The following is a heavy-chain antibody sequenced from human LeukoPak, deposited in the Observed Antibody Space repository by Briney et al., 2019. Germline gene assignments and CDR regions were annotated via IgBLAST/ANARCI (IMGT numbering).Heavy chain of an antibody. Sequence: PGGSLRLSCAASGFTFSNYGMHWVRQAPDKGLEWVTFTRSDGSNTYYADSVKGRFTISRDNSKNTLYLQMNSLRAEDTAIYYCVKDSSGTFDNWGQGTLVTVSS. CDR2: TRSDGSNT. CDR3: VKDSSGTFDN. V-gene: IGHV3-30*02. J-gene: IGHJ4*02. CDR1: GFTFSNYG. D-gene: IGHD6-25*01.